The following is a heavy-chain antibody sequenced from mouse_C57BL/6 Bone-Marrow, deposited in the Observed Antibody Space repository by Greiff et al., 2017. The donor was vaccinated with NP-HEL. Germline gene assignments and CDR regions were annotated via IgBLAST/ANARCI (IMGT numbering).Heavy chain of an antibody. D-gene: IGHD2-3*01. V-gene: IGHV1-62-2*01. Sequence: QVQLQQSGAELVKPGASVKLSCKASGYTFTEYTIHWVKQRSGQGLEWIGWFYPGSGSIKYNEKFKDKATLTADKSSSTVYMELSRLTSEDSAVYFCARHARRWIYDGYYDYFDYWGQGTTLTVSS. J-gene: IGHJ2*01. CDR1: GYTFTEYT. CDR2: FYPGSGSI. CDR3: ARHARRWIYDGYYDYFDY.